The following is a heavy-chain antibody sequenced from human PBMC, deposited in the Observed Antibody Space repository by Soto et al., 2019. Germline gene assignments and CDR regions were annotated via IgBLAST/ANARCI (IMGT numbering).Heavy chain of an antibody. Sequence: GASLKVSCKASGYTFTSYAMHWVRQSPGQRLEWMGWINAGNGNTKYSQKFQGRVTITRDTSASTAYMELSSLRSEDTAVYYCERDSLDYGWLNFGYWGQGTLVTVSS. CDR3: ERDSLDYGWLNFGY. D-gene: IGHD6-19*01. J-gene: IGHJ4*02. CDR2: INAGNGNT. CDR1: GYTFTSYA. V-gene: IGHV1-3*01.